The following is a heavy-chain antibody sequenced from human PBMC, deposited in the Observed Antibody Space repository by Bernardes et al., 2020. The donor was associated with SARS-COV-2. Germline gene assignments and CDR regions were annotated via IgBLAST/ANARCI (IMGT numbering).Heavy chain of an antibody. V-gene: IGHV4-59*01. CDR1: GGSISAYY. Sequence: SETLSLTCTVSGGSISAYYWRCFRQPPAKGLEWIGYLYYTGSTNYNPSLPSRVTISVDTSKNQFSLKLSSLNAADTAVYYCARGFDYWGQGILVTVSS. CDR3: ARGFDY. J-gene: IGHJ4*02. CDR2: LYYTGST.